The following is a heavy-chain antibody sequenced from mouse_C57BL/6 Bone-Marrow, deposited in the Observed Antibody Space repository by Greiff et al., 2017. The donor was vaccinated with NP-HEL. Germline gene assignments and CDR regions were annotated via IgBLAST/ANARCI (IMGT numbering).Heavy chain of an antibody. CDR1: GYTFTDYY. V-gene: IGHV1-19*01. CDR3: AKESDYGSSRDWFAY. CDR2: INPYNGGT. J-gene: IGHJ3*01. Sequence: DVQLQESGPVLVKPGASVKMSCKASGYTFTDYYMNWVKQSHGKSLEWIGVINPYNGGTSYNQKFKGKATLTVDKSSSTAYMELNSLTSEDSAVYYCAKESDYGSSRDWFAYWGQGTLVTVSA. D-gene: IGHD1-1*01.